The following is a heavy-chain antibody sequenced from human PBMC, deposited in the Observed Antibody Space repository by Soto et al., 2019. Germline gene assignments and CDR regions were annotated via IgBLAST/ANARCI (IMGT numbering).Heavy chain of an antibody. V-gene: IGHV1-8*01. D-gene: IGHD3-16*01. CDR3: ASGGVRGMDI. CDR1: GYTFTSYD. J-gene: IGHJ6*02. Sequence: QVLLVQSGAEVKKPGASVKVSCKASGYTFTSYDINWVRQATGQGLERMGWMNPNSGNTGYAQKFQGRVTMTRNTTILRAYVPRGRRRPAYTAVYYGASGGVRGMDIWGQGTRFTVSS. CDR2: MNPNSGNT.